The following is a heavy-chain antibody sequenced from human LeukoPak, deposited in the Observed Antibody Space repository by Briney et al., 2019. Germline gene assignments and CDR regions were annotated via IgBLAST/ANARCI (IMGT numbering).Heavy chain of an antibody. Sequence: GGSLRLSCAASGFTFRDYYMPWVRQAPGKGLEWISYISNNGDTIYYADSVKGRFTISRDNAKNSLFLQMNSLSAEDTAVYYCASSGPGGYDAFDIWGQGTMVTVSS. D-gene: IGHD3-10*01. V-gene: IGHV3-11*01. J-gene: IGHJ3*02. CDR1: GFTFRDYY. CDR2: ISNNGDTI. CDR3: ASSGPGGYDAFDI.